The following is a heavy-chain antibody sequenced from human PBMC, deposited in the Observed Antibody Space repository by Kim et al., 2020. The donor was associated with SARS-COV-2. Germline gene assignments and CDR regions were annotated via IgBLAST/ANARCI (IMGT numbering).Heavy chain of an antibody. CDR1: GGSVSSGSYY. CDR3: ARDSSGVSGNYDYVWGSYRYGGHFDY. Sequence: SETLSLTCTVSGGSVSSGSYYWSWIRQPPGKGLEWIGYIYYSGSTNYNPSLKSRVTISVDTSKNQFSLKLSSVTAADTAVYYCARDSSGVSGNYDYVWGSYRYGGHFDYWGQGTLVTVSS. D-gene: IGHD3-16*02. V-gene: IGHV4-61*01. J-gene: IGHJ4*02. CDR2: IYYSGST.